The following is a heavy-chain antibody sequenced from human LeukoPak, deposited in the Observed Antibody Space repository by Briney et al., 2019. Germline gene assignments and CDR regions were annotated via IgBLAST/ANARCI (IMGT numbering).Heavy chain of an antibody. Sequence: SETLSLTCTVSGDFLSSGSYYWGWIRQSPDKGLAWIGSIYYSGSTFYNASFESRVTMSVDTSKNQFSLKLTSVTAADTAVYYCAREPPRVYYYDSSGRDYWGQGTLVTVSS. J-gene: IGHJ4*02. CDR3: AREPPRVYYYDSSGRDY. V-gene: IGHV4-39*02. CDR2: IYYSGST. D-gene: IGHD3-22*01. CDR1: GDFLSSGSYY.